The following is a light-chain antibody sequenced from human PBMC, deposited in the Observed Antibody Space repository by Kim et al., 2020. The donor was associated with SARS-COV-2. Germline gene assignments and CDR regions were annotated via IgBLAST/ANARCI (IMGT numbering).Light chain of an antibody. CDR1: QGISSW. CDR2: AAS. CDR3: QQYDSYPRT. V-gene: IGKV1D-16*01. Sequence: IQMTQSPSSLSAPVGDRVTISRRASQGISSWLAWYQLKPGKAPKSLIYAASSVQSGVPSRFSGSGSGTDFTLTISSLQPEDCATYYCQQYDSYPRTFGRGTKVEI. J-gene: IGKJ4*02.